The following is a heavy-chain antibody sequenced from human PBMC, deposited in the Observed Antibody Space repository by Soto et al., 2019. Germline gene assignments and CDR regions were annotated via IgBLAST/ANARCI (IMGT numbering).Heavy chain of an antibody. J-gene: IGHJ4*02. V-gene: IGHV3-7*01. CDR1: GFTFSTYW. Sequence: GGSLRLSCAVSGFTFSTYWMSWVRQAPGKGLEWVATIKQDGTETYYVDSVRGRFTVSRDNAKNSLFLQMNSLRTEDTAVYFCARDKPDLSVTGTVLDYWGQGTLVTVS. CDR2: IKQDGTET. D-gene: IGHD6-19*01. CDR3: ARDKPDLSVTGTVLDY.